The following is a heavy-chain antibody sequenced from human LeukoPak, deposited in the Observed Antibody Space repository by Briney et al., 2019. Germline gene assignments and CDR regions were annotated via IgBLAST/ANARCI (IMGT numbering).Heavy chain of an antibody. CDR2: ISPSGSS. D-gene: IGHD2-21*01. J-gene: IGHJ4*02. V-gene: IGHV4-4*02. Sequence: PSGTLSLTCAVSDVSIFSSTHWSWVRQPPGKGLEWIGQISPSGSSNYNPSLKSRVTISVDTSKNQFSLKLSSVTAADTAVYYCASSADDVVVIRDSLDYWGQGTLVTVSS. CDR1: DVSIFSSTH. CDR3: ASSADDVVVIRDSLDY.